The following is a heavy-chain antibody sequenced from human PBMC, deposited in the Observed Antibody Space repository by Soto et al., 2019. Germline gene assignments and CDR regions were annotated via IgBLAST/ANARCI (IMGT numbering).Heavy chain of an antibody. V-gene: IGHV3-48*02. D-gene: IGHD3-16*02. Sequence: PGGSLRLSCAASGFTFSSYSMNWVRQAPGKGLEWVSYISSSSSTIYYADSVKGRFTISRDNAKNSLYLQMNSLRDEDTAVYYCARVIGLRLGELSLSGRKETGGFRIGAFDIWGQGTMVTVSS. CDR3: ARVIGLRLGELSLSGRKETGGFRIGAFDI. J-gene: IGHJ3*02. CDR1: GFTFSSYS. CDR2: ISSSSSTI.